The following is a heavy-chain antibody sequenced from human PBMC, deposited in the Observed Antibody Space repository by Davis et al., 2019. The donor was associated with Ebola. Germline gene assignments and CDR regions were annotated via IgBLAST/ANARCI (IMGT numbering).Heavy chain of an antibody. CDR1: GFTFSSYG. CDR2: ISGGSSTV. CDR3: SRDVEDSAIISYGLDV. Sequence: GESLKISCAASGFTFSSYGMSWVRQAPGEGLEWVSYISGGSSTVYNADSVKGRFTISRDNAKNSLYLQMNSLRDEDTAVYYCSRDVEDSAIISYGLDVWGQGTTVTVSS. V-gene: IGHV3-48*02. J-gene: IGHJ6*02. D-gene: IGHD5-12*01.